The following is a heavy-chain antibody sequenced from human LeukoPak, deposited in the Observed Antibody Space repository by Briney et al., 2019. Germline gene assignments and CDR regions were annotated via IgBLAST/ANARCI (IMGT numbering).Heavy chain of an antibody. CDR1: GFTFSSYS. Sequence: GGSLRLSCAASGFTFSSYSINWVRQAPGKGLEWVAVISYDGSNKYYADSVKGQFTISRDNSKNTLYLQMNSLRAEDTAVYYCAKPTGDILTGYYSWGQGTLVTVSS. CDR3: AKPTGDILTGYYS. J-gene: IGHJ1*01. D-gene: IGHD3-9*01. CDR2: ISYDGSNK. V-gene: IGHV3-30*18.